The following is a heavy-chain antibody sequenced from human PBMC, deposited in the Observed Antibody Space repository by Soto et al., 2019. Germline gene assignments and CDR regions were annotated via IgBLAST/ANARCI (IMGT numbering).Heavy chain of an antibody. D-gene: IGHD2-15*01. V-gene: IGHV3-33*01. J-gene: IGHJ4*02. CDR3: AREEGVVARAFDY. Sequence: QVRLVESGGGVVQPGRSLRLTCVASGFTFSNYGMHWVRQAPGKGLEWVAIIWYDGSHQYYADSVKGRFTVSRDNSNSTLYLQMNSLRAEDTAVYYCAREEGVVARAFDYWGQGTLVTVSS. CDR2: IWYDGSHQ. CDR1: GFTFSNYG.